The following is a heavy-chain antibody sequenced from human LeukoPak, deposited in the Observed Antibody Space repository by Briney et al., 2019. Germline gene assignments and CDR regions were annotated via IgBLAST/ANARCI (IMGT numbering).Heavy chain of an antibody. CDR2: IYHSGST. J-gene: IGHJ3*02. CDR1: GGSISSGGYY. D-gene: IGHD6-19*01. Sequence: SETLSLTCTVSGGSISSGGYYWSWIRQPPGKGLEWIGYIYHSGSTYYNPSLKSRVTISVDRPKNQFSLKLSSVTAADTAVYYCARDLISGAFDIWGQGTMVTVSS. V-gene: IGHV4-30-2*01. CDR3: ARDLISGAFDI.